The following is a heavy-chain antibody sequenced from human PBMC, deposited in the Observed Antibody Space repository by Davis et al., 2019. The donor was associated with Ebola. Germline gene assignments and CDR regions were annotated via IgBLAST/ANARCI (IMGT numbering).Heavy chain of an antibody. Sequence: MPSETLSLTCAVYGGSFSGYYWSWIRQPPGKGLEWIGEINHSGSTNYNPSLKSRVTISVDTSKNQFSLKLSSVTAADTAVYYCARVHYDFWSGYYTENWFDPWGQGTLVTVSS. CDR1: GGSFSGYY. CDR2: INHSGST. J-gene: IGHJ5*02. CDR3: ARVHYDFWSGYYTENWFDP. D-gene: IGHD3-3*01. V-gene: IGHV4-34*01.